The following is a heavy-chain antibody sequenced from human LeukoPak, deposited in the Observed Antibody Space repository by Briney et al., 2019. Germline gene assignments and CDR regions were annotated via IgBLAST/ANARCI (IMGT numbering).Heavy chain of an antibody. J-gene: IGHJ4*02. CDR1: GGSFSGYY. CDR2: INHSGST. D-gene: IGHD2-15*01. CDR3: AREGNHCSGGSCYGY. V-gene: IGHV4-34*01. Sequence: SETLSLTCAGYGGSFSGYYWSWIRQPPGKGLEWIGEINHSGSTNYNPSLKSRVTISVDTSKNQFSLKVSSVTAADTAVYYCAREGNHCSGGSCYGYWGQGTLVTVSS.